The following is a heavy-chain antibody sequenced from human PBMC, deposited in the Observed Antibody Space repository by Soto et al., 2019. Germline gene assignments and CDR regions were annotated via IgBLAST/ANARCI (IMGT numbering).Heavy chain of an antibody. CDR2: ISATGGGT. V-gene: IGHV3-23*01. D-gene: IGHD3-16*01. CDR3: AKDRRAGGNSAFYFDF. Sequence: HPGGSLRLSCSASGFKFINYAMSWGRQAPGKGLEWVSLISATGGGTYYADSVKGRFTISRDNSHNTLYLQVHSLTAEDTAVYFCAKDRRAGGNSAFYFDFWGQGAQVTVSS. J-gene: IGHJ4*02. CDR1: GFKFINYA.